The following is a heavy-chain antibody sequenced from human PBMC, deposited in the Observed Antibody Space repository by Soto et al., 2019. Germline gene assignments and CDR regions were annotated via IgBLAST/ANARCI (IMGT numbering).Heavy chain of an antibody. CDR1: GFTFSSYA. J-gene: IGHJ4*02. D-gene: IGHD6-19*01. V-gene: IGHV3-30-3*01. CDR3: ASHKSNGWYYFEH. Sequence: QVQLVESGGGVVQPGRSLRLSCAASGFTFSSYAMHWVRQAPGKGLEWVAVLSSDGSNTYYADSVKGRFTISRDNSENTLSLPMNSPRAEDPAVFFCASHKSNGWYYFEHWGQGTLVTVSS. CDR2: LSSDGSNT.